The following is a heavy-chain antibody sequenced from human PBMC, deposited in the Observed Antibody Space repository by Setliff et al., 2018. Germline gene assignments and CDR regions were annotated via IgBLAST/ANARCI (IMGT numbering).Heavy chain of an antibody. CDR2: MNPNSGNT. V-gene: IGHV1-8*02. CDR1: GYTFTSYD. J-gene: IGHJ4*02. CDR3: ARGVAAAGRGYVDY. D-gene: IGHD6-13*01. Sequence: ASVKVSCKASGYTFTSYDINWVRQATGQGLEWMGWMNPNSGNTGYAQKFQGWVTMTRDTSISTAYMELSRLRSDDTAVYYCARGVAAAGRGYVDYWGQGTLATVSS.